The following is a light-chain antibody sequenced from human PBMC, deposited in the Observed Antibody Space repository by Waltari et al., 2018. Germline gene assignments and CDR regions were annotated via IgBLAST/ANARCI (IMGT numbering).Light chain of an antibody. Sequence: QAVVPQEPSLTVSPGGTVTLTCASSPGPVPRANYPYWFQQKPGQVPSTLIYDPSDNHAWAPARFSGSLLGGKAARTLLGAQPEDEADYYCLVGYSGVVVIGGGTKLTVL. CDR1: PGPVPRANY. V-gene: IGLV7-46*02. J-gene: IGLJ2*01. CDR2: DPS. CDR3: LVGYSGVVV.